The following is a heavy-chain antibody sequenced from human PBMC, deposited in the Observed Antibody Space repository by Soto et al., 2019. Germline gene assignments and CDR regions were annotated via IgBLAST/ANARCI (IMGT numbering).Heavy chain of an antibody. CDR1: GFTFTGSA. CDR3: SRQAVGNDDYYYYGMDV. V-gene: IGHV3-73*02. Sequence: EVQLVESGGGLVQPGGSLKLSCAASGFTFTGSAMHWVRQASGKGLEWVGRIRSRANNYATAYAASVKGRFTISRDDSKNTAYLQMNSLKTEDTAGYYCSRQAVGNDDYYYYGMDVWGQGTTVTVSS. D-gene: IGHD2-2*01. CDR2: IRSRANNYAT. J-gene: IGHJ6*02.